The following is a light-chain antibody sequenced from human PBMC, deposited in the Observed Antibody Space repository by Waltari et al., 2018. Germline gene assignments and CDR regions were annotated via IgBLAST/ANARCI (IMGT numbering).Light chain of an antibody. CDR1: NIGSKS. CDR3: QVWDSSSDLGV. V-gene: IGLV3-21*04. Sequence: SYVLTQPPSVSVAPGKTARITCGGNNIGSKSVHWYQQKPGQAPVLVIYYDSDRPSGIPERFSGSNSGNPATLTISRVEAGDEADFYCQVWDSSSDLGVFGGGTKLTVL. J-gene: IGLJ3*02. CDR2: YDS.